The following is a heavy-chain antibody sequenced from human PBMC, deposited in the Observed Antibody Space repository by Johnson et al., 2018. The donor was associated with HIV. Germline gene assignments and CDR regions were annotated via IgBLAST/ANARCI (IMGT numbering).Heavy chain of an antibody. V-gene: IGHV3-30-3*01. Sequence: QVQLVESGGGVVLPGWSLRLSCAASGFTFSSYTMHWVRQAPGKGLEWVAVISYDGSNKYYADSVKGRFTISRDNSKNTLYLQMNSLRAEDTAVYYCVRGGHWGATDAFDVWGQGTMVTVSS. J-gene: IGHJ3*01. D-gene: IGHD3-16*01. CDR2: ISYDGSNK. CDR1: GFTFSSYT. CDR3: VRGGHWGATDAFDV.